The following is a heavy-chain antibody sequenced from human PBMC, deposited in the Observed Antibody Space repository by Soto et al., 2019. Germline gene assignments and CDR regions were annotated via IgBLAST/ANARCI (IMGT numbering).Heavy chain of an antibody. V-gene: IGHV4-39*01. CDR3: ARLAGLAPPPYSFVC. J-gene: IGHJ4*02. Sequence: QLQLQESGPGLVKPSETLSLTCSVSDDSINSDKYYWGWIRQPPGKGLEWIGSIYYRGNAYYNPSLQTRVTISLDKSKSQFSLKLNSVTAADSAVYFGARLAGLAPPPYSFVCGGPGGVVTLSS. CDR2: IYYRGNA. CDR1: DDSINSDKYY. D-gene: IGHD3-9*01.